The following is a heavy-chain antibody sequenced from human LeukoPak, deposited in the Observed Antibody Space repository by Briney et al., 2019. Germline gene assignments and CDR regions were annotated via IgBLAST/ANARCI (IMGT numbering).Heavy chain of an antibody. J-gene: IGHJ3*02. CDR1: GFTVSSNY. Sequence: GSLRLSCAASGFTVSSNYMSWVRQAPGKGLEWVSVIYSGGSTYYADSVKGRFTISRDNSKNTLYLQMNSLRAEDTAVYYCARRERYCSGGSCRHDAFGIWGQGTMVTVSS. V-gene: IGHV3-66*01. CDR3: ARRERYCSGGSCRHDAFGI. D-gene: IGHD2-15*01. CDR2: IYSGGST.